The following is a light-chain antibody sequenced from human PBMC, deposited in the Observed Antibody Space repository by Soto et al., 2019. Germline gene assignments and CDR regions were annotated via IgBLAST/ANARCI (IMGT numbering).Light chain of an antibody. J-gene: IGKJ5*01. CDR1: QSISSW. V-gene: IGKV1-5*01. CDR3: QQYNSYSSIT. CDR2: DAS. Sequence: DIQMTQSPSTLSASVGDRVTITCRASQSISSWLAWYQQKPGKAPKLLIYDASILESGVPSRFSGSGSGTEFTLTISSLQPDDFATYYCQQYNSYSSITVGQGTRLEIK.